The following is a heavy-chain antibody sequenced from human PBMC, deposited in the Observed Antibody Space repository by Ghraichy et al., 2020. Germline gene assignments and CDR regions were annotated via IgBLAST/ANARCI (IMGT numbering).Heavy chain of an antibody. Sequence: ETLSLTCTVSGGSISSYYWSWIRQPPGKGLEWIAYIYNSGSTKYNPSLKSRVTISVDTSKNQLSLKLSSVTAADTAVYYCAGDPSSAGSSNNWFDSWGQGTLVTVSS. V-gene: IGHV4-59*01. CDR3: AGDPSSAGSSNNWFDS. D-gene: IGHD6-13*01. CDR1: GGSISSYY. J-gene: IGHJ5*01. CDR2: IYNSGST.